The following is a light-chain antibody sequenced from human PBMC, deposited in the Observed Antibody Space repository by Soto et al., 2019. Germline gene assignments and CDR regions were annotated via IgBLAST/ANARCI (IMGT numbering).Light chain of an antibody. Sequence: DIQMSQSPSSLSASVGDEVTITCRASQTIMTYLNWYQLKPRKAPSLLIYAASTLQSGVPSRFSGSGSGTEFTLTISSLQPEDFATYYCQQLNSYPTFGGGTKVDIK. V-gene: IGKV1-9*01. CDR2: AAS. CDR1: QTIMTY. CDR3: QQLNSYPT. J-gene: IGKJ4*01.